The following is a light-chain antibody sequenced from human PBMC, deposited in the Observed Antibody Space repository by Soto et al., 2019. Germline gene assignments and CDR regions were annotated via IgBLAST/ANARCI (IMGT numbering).Light chain of an antibody. CDR1: SSDVGGYNY. CDR3: SSYTRSSTRR. Sequence: QSALNQPASVSGSPGQSITISCTGTSSDVGGYNYVSWYQQHPGKAPKLMIYDVSNRPSGVSNRFSGSKSGNTASLTISGLQAEDEADYYCSSYTRSSTRRVGGGTKLTVL. V-gene: IGLV2-14*01. CDR2: DVS. J-gene: IGLJ2*01.